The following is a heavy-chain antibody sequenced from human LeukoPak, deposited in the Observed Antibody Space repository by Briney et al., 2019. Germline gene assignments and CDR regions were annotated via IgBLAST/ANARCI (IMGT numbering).Heavy chain of an antibody. CDR1: GYSISSGYY. J-gene: IGHJ4*02. CDR3: ARDMCGGDCPHDD. D-gene: IGHD2-21*02. V-gene: IGHV4-38-2*02. CDR2: IYHSGST. Sequence: SETLSLTCTVSGYSISSGYYWGWIRQPPGKGLEWIGSIYHSGSTYYNPSLKSRVTISVDTSKNQFSLKLSSVTAADTAVYYCARDMCGGDCPHDDWGQGTLITVSS.